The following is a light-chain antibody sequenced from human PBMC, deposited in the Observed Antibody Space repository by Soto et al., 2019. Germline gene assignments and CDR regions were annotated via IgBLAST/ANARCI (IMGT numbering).Light chain of an antibody. CDR3: RSCTSTSTCL. CDR1: ISDVVGYNY. CDR2: EVS. J-gene: IGLJ1*01. Sequence: QSPLTQPASVSGSPGQSITISCTGTISDVVGYNYVSWYQQHPGKAPKLIIYEVSNRPSGVSNRFSGSKSGNTASLTISGLQPEDETDYYCRSCTSTSTCLFGTGTKVTVL. V-gene: IGLV2-14*01.